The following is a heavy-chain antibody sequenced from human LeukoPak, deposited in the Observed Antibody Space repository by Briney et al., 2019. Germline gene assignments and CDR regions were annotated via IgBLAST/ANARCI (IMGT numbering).Heavy chain of an antibody. CDR2: INPKTGVT. Sequence: ASVKVSCKASGYTFINYDINWLRQAPGQRPEWMGWINPKTGVTNSTEKFQYRVSMTRDTSITTVYMEMRRLRFDDTAVYYCARLLRSTIVSGTADYWGQGTLVIVSS. J-gene: IGHJ4*02. V-gene: IGHV1-2*02. CDR1: GYTFINYD. CDR3: ARLLRSTIVSGTADY. D-gene: IGHD3-3*01.